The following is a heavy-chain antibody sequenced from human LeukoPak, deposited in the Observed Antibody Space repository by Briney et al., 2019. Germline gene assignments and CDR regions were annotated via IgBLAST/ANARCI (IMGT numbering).Heavy chain of an antibody. V-gene: IGHV3-23*01. CDR3: AKGYSYGFDI. D-gene: IGHD5-18*01. Sequence: GRSLRLSCAASGFTFSSYAMSWDRQAPGKGLEWDTAISGSGGSTYYADSVKGRFTISRDNSKNTLYLQMNSLRAEDTAVYYCAKGYSYGFDIWGQGTMVTVSS. CDR2: ISGSGGST. J-gene: IGHJ3*02. CDR1: GFTFSSYA.